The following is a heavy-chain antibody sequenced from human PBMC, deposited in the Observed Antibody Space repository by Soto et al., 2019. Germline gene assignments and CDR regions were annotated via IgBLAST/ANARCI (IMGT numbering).Heavy chain of an antibody. Sequence: QVQLVQSGAEVMKPGSSVKVSCKASGGTFSSYAISWVRQAPGQGLEWMGGIIPIFGTADYAQKFHGRVTITAYESTSTAYMELSSLRSEDTAVYYCATHYSSGGSYYYYGVDVWGPGTTVTVSS. CDR3: ATHYSSGGSYYYYGVDV. D-gene: IGHD6-19*01. CDR2: IIPIFGTA. J-gene: IGHJ6*02. CDR1: GGTFSSYA. V-gene: IGHV1-69*12.